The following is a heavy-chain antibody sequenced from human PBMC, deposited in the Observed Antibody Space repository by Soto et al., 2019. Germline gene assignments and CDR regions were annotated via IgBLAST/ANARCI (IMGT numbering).Heavy chain of an antibody. CDR2: IYYSGST. V-gene: IGHV4-59*01. CDR3: AIGGAAAARGWFDP. CDR1: GGGITSYY. D-gene: IGHD6-13*01. Sequence: KPSETLSLTSTVSGGGITSYYWSWVRKPPGKGLEWIGYIYYSGSTNYNPSLKSRVTISVDTSKNQFSLKLTSVTAADTAVYYCAIGGAAAARGWFDPWGQGTLVTV. J-gene: IGHJ5*02.